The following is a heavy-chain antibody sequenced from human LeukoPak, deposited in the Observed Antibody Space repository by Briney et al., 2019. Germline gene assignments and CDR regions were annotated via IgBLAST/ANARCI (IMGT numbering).Heavy chain of an antibody. CDR3: AREGGYDSSGSFDY. J-gene: IGHJ4*02. CDR2: ISSSGSTI. V-gene: IGHV3-48*03. D-gene: IGHD3-22*01. CDR1: GFTFSSYE. Sequence: GGSLRLSCAASGFTFSSYEMNWVRQAPGKGLEWVSYISSSGSTIYYADSVKGRFTISRDNAKNSLYLQMNSLRAEDTAVYFCAREGGYDSSGSFDYWGQGTLVTVSS.